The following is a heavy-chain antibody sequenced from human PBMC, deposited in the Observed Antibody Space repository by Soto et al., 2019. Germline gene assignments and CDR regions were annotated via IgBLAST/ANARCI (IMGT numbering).Heavy chain of an antibody. D-gene: IGHD3-10*01. CDR1: GGSISSYY. Sequence: ETLSLTCTVSGGSISSYYWSWIRQPPGKGLEWIGYIYYSGSTNYNPSLKSRVTISVDTSKNQFSLKLSSVTAADTAVYYCASAKYYYGSGCWLATPHYGRDVWGQGTMVTAS. CDR3: ASAKYYYGSGCWLATPHYGRDV. J-gene: IGHJ6*02. V-gene: IGHV4-59*01. CDR2: IYYSGST.